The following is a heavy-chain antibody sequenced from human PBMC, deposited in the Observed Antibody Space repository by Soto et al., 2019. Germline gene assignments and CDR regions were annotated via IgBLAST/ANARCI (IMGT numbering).Heavy chain of an antibody. J-gene: IGHJ3*02. CDR1: GYTLTELS. D-gene: IGHD3-22*01. V-gene: IGHV1-24*01. CDR3: AASRWLSHAFDI. CDR2: FDPEDGET. Sequence: ASVKVSCKVSGYTLTELSMHWVRQAPGKGLEWMGGFDPEDGETIYAQKFQGRVTMTEDTSTDTAYMELSSLRSEDTAVYYCAASRWLSHAFDIWGQGTMVTVSS.